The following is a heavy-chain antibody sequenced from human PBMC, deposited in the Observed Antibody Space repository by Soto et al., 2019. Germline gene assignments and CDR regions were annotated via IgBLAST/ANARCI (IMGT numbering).Heavy chain of an antibody. CDR3: ARDGGQGRGVIGHY. Sequence: ETLGPAGPVSDASVNRNNSYGNWSRQAPGKGPEWIGYIYYNGGTNYNPSLKSRATILLDTSTNQFSLTLTSVTAADTAVYYSARDGGQGRGVIGHYWGRGILVTVYS. CDR2: IYYNGGT. CDR1: DASVNRNNSY. D-gene: IGHD3-16*02. V-gene: IGHV4-61*01. J-gene: IGHJ4*02.